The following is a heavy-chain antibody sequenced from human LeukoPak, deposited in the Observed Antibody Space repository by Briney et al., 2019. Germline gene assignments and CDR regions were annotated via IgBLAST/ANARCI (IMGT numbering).Heavy chain of an antibody. CDR1: GFTFISYG. J-gene: IGHJ4*02. CDR3: ANPDFWSGRDY. CDR2: ISYDGSNK. Sequence: PGRSLRLSCAASGFTFISYGMHWVRQAPGKGLEWVAVISYDGSNKYYADSVKGRFTISRDNSKNTLYLQMNSLRAEDTAVYYCANPDFWSGRDYWGQGTLVTVSS. V-gene: IGHV3-30*18. D-gene: IGHD3-3*01.